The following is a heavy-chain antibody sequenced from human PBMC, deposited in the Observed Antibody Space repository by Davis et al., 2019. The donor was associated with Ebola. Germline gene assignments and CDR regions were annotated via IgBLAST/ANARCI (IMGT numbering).Heavy chain of an antibody. CDR2: ISGSGGST. Sequence: GESLQISCAASGFTFSSYAMSWPRHPPGKGLEWVSAISGSGGSTYYADSVKGRFTISRDNSKNTLYLQMNSLRAEDTAVYYCAVNYYYYYGMDVWGQGTTVTVSS. J-gene: IGHJ6*02. CDR1: GFTFSSYA. V-gene: IGHV3-23*01. CDR3: AVNYYYYYGMDV.